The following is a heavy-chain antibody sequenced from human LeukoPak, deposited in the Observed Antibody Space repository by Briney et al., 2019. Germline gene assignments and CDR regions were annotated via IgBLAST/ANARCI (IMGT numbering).Heavy chain of an antibody. CDR3: ARDGGRVRYDSPSWFDP. V-gene: IGHV3-48*01. D-gene: IGHD3-9*01. CDR1: GFPFRSFS. Sequence: GGPVTLPCAVSGFPFRSFSMMGAPHAPGRGGVCVSYISGSSSNIYYADSVKDRFNISRDNAKNTLYLQMNSLRAEDTAVYYCARDGGRVRYDSPSWFDPWGQGTLVTVSS. CDR2: ISGSSSNI. J-gene: IGHJ5*02.